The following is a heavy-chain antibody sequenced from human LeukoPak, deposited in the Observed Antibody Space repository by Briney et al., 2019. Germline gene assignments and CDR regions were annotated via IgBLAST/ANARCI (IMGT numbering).Heavy chain of an antibody. CDR2: ISGGGEGT. V-gene: IGHV3-23*01. D-gene: IGHD1-26*01. CDR1: GFTFSNYA. J-gene: IGHJ4*02. CDR3: AKATGSYPSNPFDY. Sequence: GGSLRLSCAASGFTFSNYAMNWVRQAPGKGLEWVSGISGGGEGTFYADSVKGRFTISRDISKSTLFLQMNSLRVEDTAVSCCAKATGSYPSNPFDYWGQGTLVTVSS.